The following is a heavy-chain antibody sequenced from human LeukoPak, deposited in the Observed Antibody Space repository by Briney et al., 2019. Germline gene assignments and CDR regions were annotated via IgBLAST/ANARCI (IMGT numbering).Heavy chain of an antibody. CDR1: GYSITTNYY. J-gene: IGHJ6*03. Sequence: SETLSLTCTVSGYSITTNYYWAWIRQSPGTGLERIGSVYHNGETYYNPSLKSRVIISVDTSKNEFSLRLTSVTAADTAVYYCVTPRSWELSDMAVWGKGTTVIVSS. V-gene: IGHV4-38-2*02. CDR2: VYHNGET. D-gene: IGHD1-26*01. CDR3: VTPRSWELSDMAV.